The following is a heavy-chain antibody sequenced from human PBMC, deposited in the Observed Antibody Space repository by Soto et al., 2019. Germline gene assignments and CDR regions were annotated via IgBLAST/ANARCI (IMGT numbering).Heavy chain of an antibody. Sequence: QVQLVQSGAEVKKPGSSVKVSCKASGGTFSSYTISWVRQAPGQGLEWMGRIIPILGIANYAQKFQGRVTITADKSTSTAYMELSSLRSEDTAVYYCASLPGPVVVITKWGQGTLVTVSS. CDR2: IIPILGIA. D-gene: IGHD3-22*01. CDR1: GGTFSSYT. V-gene: IGHV1-69*02. CDR3: ASLPGPVVVITK. J-gene: IGHJ4*02.